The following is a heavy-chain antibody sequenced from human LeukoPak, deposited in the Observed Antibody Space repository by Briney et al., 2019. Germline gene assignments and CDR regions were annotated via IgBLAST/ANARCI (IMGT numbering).Heavy chain of an antibody. CDR3: ARGPSFLAPGYSSGWYWVY. CDR1: GGSISSSNW. D-gene: IGHD6-19*01. V-gene: IGHV4-4*02. J-gene: IGHJ4*02. CDR2: IYHSGST. Sequence: NPSETLSLTCAVSGGSISSSNWWSWVRQPPGKGLEWIGEIYHSGSTNYNPSLKSRVTISVDKSKNQFSLKLSSVTAADTAVYYCARGPSFLAPGYSSGWYWVYWGQGTLVTVSS.